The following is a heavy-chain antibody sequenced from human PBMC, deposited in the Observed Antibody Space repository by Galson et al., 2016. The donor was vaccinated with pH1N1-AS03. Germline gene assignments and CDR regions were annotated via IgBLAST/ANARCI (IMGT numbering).Heavy chain of an antibody. CDR3: ARSTHVNEGLDF. J-gene: IGHJ4*02. D-gene: IGHD2-8*01. Sequence: PALVKPTQTLTLTCSVSGFSLSTGGVHVAWIRQPPGKALEWLALIFWDGATRYRPSLTGRLTITKDPSKTQVVLTMTNMDPVDTATYYCARSTHVNEGLDFWGQGTLVTVSS. CDR2: IFWDGAT. V-gene: IGHV2-5*02. CDR1: GFSLSTGGVH.